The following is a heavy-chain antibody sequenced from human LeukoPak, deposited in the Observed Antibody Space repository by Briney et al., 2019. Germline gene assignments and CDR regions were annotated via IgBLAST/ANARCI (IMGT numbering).Heavy chain of an antibody. V-gene: IGHV1-8*01. CDR1: VYTFTSYD. CDR3: ARGEVHDYGDYVDYYYYMDV. D-gene: IGHD4-17*01. J-gene: IGHJ6*03. CDR2: MNPNSGNT. Sequence: GASVKVSCKASVYTFTSYDINWVRQATGQGLEWMGWMNPNSGNTGYAQKFQGRVTMTRNTSISTAYMELSSLRSEDTAVYYCARGEVHDYGDYVDYYYYMDVWGKGTTVTVSS.